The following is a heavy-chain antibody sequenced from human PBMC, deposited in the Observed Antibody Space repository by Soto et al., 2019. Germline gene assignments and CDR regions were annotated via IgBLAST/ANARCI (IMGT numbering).Heavy chain of an antibody. Sequence: GSLTLSCAASGFTVSSNYMSWVRQAPGKGLEWVSVIYSGGSTYYADSVKGRFTISRDNSKNTLYLQMNSLRAEDTAVYYCARGSIAAAGGSDYWGQGTLVTVSS. J-gene: IGHJ4*02. CDR1: GFTVSSNY. CDR2: IYSGGST. CDR3: ARGSIAAAGGSDY. V-gene: IGHV3-53*01. D-gene: IGHD6-13*01.